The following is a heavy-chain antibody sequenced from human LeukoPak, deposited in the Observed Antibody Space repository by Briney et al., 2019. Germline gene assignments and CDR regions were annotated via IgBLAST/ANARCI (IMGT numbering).Heavy chain of an antibody. CDR1: GFTFSSYW. CDR2: IKQDGSEK. J-gene: IGHJ3*02. D-gene: IGHD6-13*01. V-gene: IGHV3-7*03. Sequence: GGSLRLSCAASGFTFSSYWMSWVRQAPGKGLEWVANIKQDGSEKYYVDSVKGRFTISRDNAKNSLYLQMNSLRAEDTAVYYCARQQQLTGPSEDDAFDIWGQGTMATVSS. CDR3: ARQQQLTGPSEDDAFDI.